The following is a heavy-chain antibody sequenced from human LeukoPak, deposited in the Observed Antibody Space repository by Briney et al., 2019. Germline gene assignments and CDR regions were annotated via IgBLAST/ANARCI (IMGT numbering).Heavy chain of an antibody. D-gene: IGHD3-10*01. V-gene: IGHV3-21*06. CDR3: VRARFHGSGAPKFDF. CDR2: ISGSGSYI. CDR1: GFTFSDYS. J-gene: IGHJ4*02. Sequence: GGSLRLSCAASGFTFSDYSMNWVRQTPRKGLEWVSCISGSGSYIYYADSVKGRFTISRDDAKNSLHLQVNSLRAEDTAVYYCVRARFHGSGAPKFDFWGQGTLVTVSS.